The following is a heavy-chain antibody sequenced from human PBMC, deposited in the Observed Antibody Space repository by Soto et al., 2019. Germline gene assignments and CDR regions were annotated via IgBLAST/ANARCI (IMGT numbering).Heavy chain of an antibody. CDR3: SRVRWTVAGPGHFDY. Sequence: QVQLQESGPGLVKPSETLSLTCTVSGGSISSYYWSWIRHPPGKGLEWIGYSYYSGSTNDNPSLKTRATISVDTSKNPFSLKLSSVTAADTAVYYCSRVRWTVAGPGHFDYWGQGTLVTVSS. CDR1: GGSISSYY. CDR2: SYYSGST. D-gene: IGHD6-19*01. J-gene: IGHJ4*02. V-gene: IGHV4-59*01.